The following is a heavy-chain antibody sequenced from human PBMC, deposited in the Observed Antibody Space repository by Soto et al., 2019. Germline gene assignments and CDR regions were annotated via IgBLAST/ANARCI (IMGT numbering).Heavy chain of an antibody. V-gene: IGHV1-3*01. CDR2: INAGNGNT. Sequence: RASVKVSCKASGYTFTSYAMHWVRQAPGQRLEWMGWINAGNGNTKYSQKFQGRVTITRDTSASTAYMELSSLRSEDTAVYYCARDRGRYYFDYWGQGTLVTVSS. D-gene: IGHD3-10*01. CDR1: GYTFTSYA. CDR3: ARDRGRYYFDY. J-gene: IGHJ4*02.